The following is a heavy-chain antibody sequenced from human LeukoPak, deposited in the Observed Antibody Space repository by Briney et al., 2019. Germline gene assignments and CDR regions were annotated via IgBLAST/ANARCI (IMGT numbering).Heavy chain of an antibody. D-gene: IGHD3-22*01. Sequence: PSETLSLTCTVSGGSISSYYWSWIRQPAGKGLEWIGRIYTSGSTNYNPSLKSRVTMSVDTSKNQFSLKLSSVTAADTAVYYCARMGYYYDSSGYWEYFQHWGRGTLVTVSS. V-gene: IGHV4-4*07. J-gene: IGHJ1*01. CDR3: ARMGYYYDSSGYWEYFQH. CDR1: GGSISSYY. CDR2: IYTSGST.